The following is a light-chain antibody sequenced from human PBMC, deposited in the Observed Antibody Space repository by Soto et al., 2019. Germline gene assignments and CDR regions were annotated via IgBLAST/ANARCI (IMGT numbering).Light chain of an antibody. CDR2: GVS. CDR1: QSVTNSW. CDR3: LQYGSSPWT. V-gene: IGKV3-20*01. J-gene: IGKJ1*01. Sequence: EIVLTQSPGTVSLSPGERATLSCRASQSVTNSWLAWYQQKSGQAPRVLIYGVSSRATGIPDRFSGSGSGTDFTLTISRLEHEDFAVYYCLQYGSSPWTFGQGTKVEIK.